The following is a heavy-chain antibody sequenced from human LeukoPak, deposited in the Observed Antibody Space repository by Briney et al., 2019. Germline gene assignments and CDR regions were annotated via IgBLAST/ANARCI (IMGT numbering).Heavy chain of an antibody. V-gene: IGHV4-59*01. Sequence: SETLPLTCTVSGGSINSYFWSWIRQPPGKGLEWIGYIYYSGSTNYNPSLKSRVTISVDTSKNQFSLKLSSVTAADTAVYYCARKSSSGWYFDYWGQGTLVTVSS. CDR2: IYYSGST. CDR3: ARKSSSGWYFDY. CDR1: GGSINSYF. D-gene: IGHD6-19*01. J-gene: IGHJ4*02.